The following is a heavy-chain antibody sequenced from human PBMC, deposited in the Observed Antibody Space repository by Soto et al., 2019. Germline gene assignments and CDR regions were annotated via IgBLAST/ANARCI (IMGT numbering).Heavy chain of an antibody. Sequence: EVQLLESGGGLVQPGGSLRLSCAASGFTLNYYAINWVRQAPGKGLEWVSAITSTGDTYYVDAVKGRFTISRDNSKNTLYLKMNSLRAEDTAVYYCAKEIAASATLLLDPWGQGTLVTVSS. V-gene: IGHV3-23*01. J-gene: IGHJ5*02. CDR3: AKEIAASATLLLDP. CDR2: ITSTGDT. CDR1: GFTLNYYA. D-gene: IGHD6-13*01.